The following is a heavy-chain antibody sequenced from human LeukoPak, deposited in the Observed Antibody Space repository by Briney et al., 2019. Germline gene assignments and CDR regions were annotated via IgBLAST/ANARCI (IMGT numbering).Heavy chain of an antibody. CDR3: ARVGSSSLYDPSRYPFDI. J-gene: IGHJ3*02. CDR2: ISGSGGST. V-gene: IGHV3-23*01. D-gene: IGHD6-13*01. CDR1: GFTFSSYA. Sequence: GGSLRLSCAASGFTFSSYAMSWVRQAPGKGLEWVSAISGSGGSTDYADSVKGRFTISRDNSKNTLYLQMNSLGAEDTAVYYCARVGSSSLYDPSRYPFDIWGQGTMVTVSS.